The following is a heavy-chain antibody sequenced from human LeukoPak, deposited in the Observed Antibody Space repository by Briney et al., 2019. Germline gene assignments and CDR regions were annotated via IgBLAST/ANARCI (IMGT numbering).Heavy chain of an antibody. CDR3: ARGASSYYDY. CDR2: TNHSGST. CDR1: GGSFSGYY. V-gene: IGHV4-34*01. D-gene: IGHD6-6*01. J-gene: IGHJ4*02. Sequence: SETLSLTCAVYGGSFSGYYWSWIRQPPGKGLEWIGETNHSGSTNYNPSLKSRVTISVDTSKNQFSLKLSSVTAADTAVYYCARGASSYYDYWGQGTLVTVSS.